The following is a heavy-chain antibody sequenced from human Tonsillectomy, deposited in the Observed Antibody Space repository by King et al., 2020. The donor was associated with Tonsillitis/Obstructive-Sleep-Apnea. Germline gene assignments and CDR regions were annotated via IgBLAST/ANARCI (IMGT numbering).Heavy chain of an antibody. J-gene: IGHJ3*02. V-gene: IGHV5-51*01. Sequence: VQLVESGAEVKKPGESLKISCKGSGYSFTNYWIGWVRQMPGKGLEWMGVIYPGDSDTRYSPSFPGQVTISADKSIRTAYLQWSSLKASDTAMYYCARHLETGTGIVDAFDIWGQGTMVTVSS. D-gene: IGHD1-1*01. CDR1: GYSFTNYW. CDR2: IYPGDSDT. CDR3: ARHLETGTGIVDAFDI.